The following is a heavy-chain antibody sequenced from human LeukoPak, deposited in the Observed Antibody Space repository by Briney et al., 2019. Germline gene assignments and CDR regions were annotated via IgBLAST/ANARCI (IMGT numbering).Heavy chain of an antibody. CDR3: ARLGISPNSDY. CDR2: ISSSSSYT. V-gene: IGHV3-11*06. J-gene: IGHJ4*02. D-gene: IGHD4-23*01. CDR1: GFTFSDYY. Sequence: GGSLRLSCAASGFTFSDYYMSWIRQAPGKGLEWVSYISSSSSYTNYADSVKGRFTISRDNAKNSLYLQMNSLRAEDTAVYYCARLGISPNSDYWGQGTLVTVSS.